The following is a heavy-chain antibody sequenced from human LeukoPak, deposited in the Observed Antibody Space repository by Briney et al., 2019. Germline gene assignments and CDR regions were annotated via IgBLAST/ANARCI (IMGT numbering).Heavy chain of an antibody. CDR3: ARGPLPYGCLDY. CDR2: IYSGGST. CDR1: GFTVSSNY. J-gene: IGHJ4*02. Sequence: GGSLRLSCAASGFTVSSNYMSWVRQAPGKGLEWVSVIYSGGSTYYADSVKGRFTISRDNSKNTLFLQMNSLRAEDTAVYYCARGPLPYGCLDYWGQGTLVTVSS. V-gene: IGHV3-53*01. D-gene: IGHD3-10*01.